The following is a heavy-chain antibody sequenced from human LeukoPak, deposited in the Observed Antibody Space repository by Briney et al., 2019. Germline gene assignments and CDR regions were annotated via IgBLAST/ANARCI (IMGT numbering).Heavy chain of an antibody. CDR2: INPNSGGT. V-gene: IGHV1-2*02. CDR1: GYTFTGYY. Sequence: GASVEVSCKASGYTFTGYYMHWVRQAPGQGLEWMGWINPNSGGTNYAEKFQGRVTMTRDTSISTAYMELSRLRSDDTAVYYCARVSGGSWKKTYYYYMDVWGKGTTVTISS. J-gene: IGHJ6*03. CDR3: ARVSGGSWKKTYYYYMDV. D-gene: IGHD2-15*01.